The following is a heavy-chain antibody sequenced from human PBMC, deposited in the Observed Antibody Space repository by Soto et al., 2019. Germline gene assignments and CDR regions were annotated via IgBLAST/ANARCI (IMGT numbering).Heavy chain of an antibody. D-gene: IGHD6-19*01. CDR1: GGTFGRNA. Sequence: SVKVSCKASGGTFGRNAINWVRQAPGQGLEWMGGIIPMFGTANHAQKFRDRIVITADESTNTAYLELNSLRYEDTAIYYCARPQGSGWRFNALDFWGQGTVVTVS. CDR3: ARPQGSGWRFNALDF. CDR2: IIPMFGTA. J-gene: IGHJ3*01. V-gene: IGHV1-69*13.